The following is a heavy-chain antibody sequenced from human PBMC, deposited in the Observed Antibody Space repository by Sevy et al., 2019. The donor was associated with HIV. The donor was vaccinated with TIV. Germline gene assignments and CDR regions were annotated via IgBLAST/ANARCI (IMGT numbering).Heavy chain of an antibody. CDR1: GFTFSSYW. CDR2: IKQDGSEK. CDR3: ARSRSNYGDYYFDY. V-gene: IGHV3-7*01. Sequence: GGSLRLSCAASGFTFSSYWMSWVRQAPGKGLEWVANIKQDGSEKYYVDSVKGRFTISRDNAKNSLYLQMNSLRAEDTAVYFCARSRSNYGDYYFDYWGQGILVTVSS. D-gene: IGHD4-17*01. J-gene: IGHJ4*02.